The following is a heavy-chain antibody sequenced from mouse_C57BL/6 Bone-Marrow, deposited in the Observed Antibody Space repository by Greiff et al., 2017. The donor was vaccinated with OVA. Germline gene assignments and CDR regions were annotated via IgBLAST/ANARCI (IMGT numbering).Heavy chain of an antibody. J-gene: IGHJ4*01. CDR3: VRHDSLYAMDY. CDR2: IRSKSNNYAT. Sequence: EVHLVESGGGLVQPKGSLKLSCAASGFSFNTYAMNWVRQAPGKGLEWVARIRSKSNNYATYYADSVKDRFTISRDDSESMLYLQMNNLKTEDTAMYYCVRHDSLYAMDYWGQGTSVTVSS. CDR1: GFSFNTYA. V-gene: IGHV10-1*01. D-gene: IGHD3-2*01.